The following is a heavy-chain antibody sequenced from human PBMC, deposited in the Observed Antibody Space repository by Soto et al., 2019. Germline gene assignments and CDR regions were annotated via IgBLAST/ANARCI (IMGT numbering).Heavy chain of an antibody. CDR1: GFTFSSCA. CDR2: IIDSGGST. CDR3: AKGRSYYYYYGVDV. J-gene: IGHJ6*02. V-gene: IGHV3-23*01. Sequence: GGSLRLSCAASGFTFSSCAMGWVRQAPGKGLEWVSDIIDSGGSTYYADYVKGRFTISRDNSKSTLYLQINSLRTEDTNLYYCAKGRSYYYYYGVDVWGQGPTVTVSS.